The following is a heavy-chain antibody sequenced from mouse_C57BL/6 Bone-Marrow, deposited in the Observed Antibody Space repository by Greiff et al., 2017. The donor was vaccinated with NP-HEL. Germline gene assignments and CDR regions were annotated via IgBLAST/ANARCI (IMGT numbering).Heavy chain of an antibody. CDR2: IDPSDSET. V-gene: IGHV1-52*01. CDR1: GYTFTSYW. Sequence: VQLQQPGAELVRPGSSVKLSCKASGYTFTSYWMHWVKQRPIQGLEWIGNIDPSDSETHYNQKFKDKATLTVDKSSSTAYMQLSSLTSEDSAVYYCARDDGYYVDFDVWGTGTTVTVSS. CDR3: ARDDGYYVDFDV. D-gene: IGHD2-3*01. J-gene: IGHJ1*03.